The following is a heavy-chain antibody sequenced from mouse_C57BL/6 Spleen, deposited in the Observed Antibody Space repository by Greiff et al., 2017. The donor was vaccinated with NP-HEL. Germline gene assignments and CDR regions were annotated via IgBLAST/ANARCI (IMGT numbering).Heavy chain of an antibody. CDR1: GFTFSSYA. D-gene: IGHD2-4*01. CDR3: ASVITRAMDY. Sequence: EVQLVESGGGLVKPGGSLKLSCAASGFTFSSYAMSWVRQTPEKRLEWVATISDGGSYTYYPDNVKGRFTISRDNAKNNLYLQMSHLKSEDTAMYYCASVITRAMDYWGQGTSVTVSS. CDR2: ISDGGSYT. J-gene: IGHJ4*01. V-gene: IGHV5-4*01.